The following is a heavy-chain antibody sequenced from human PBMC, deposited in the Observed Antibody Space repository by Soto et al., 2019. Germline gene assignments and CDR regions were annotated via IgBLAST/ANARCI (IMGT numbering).Heavy chain of an antibody. CDR3: AKGRDIVVVPAAVSFDY. D-gene: IGHD2-2*01. CDR2: IRWNSGSI. V-gene: IGHV3-9*01. CDR1: GFTFDDYA. Sequence: EVQLVESGGGLVQPGRSLRLSCAASGFTFDDYAMHWVRQAPGKGLEWVSGIRWNSGSIGYADSVKGRFTISRDNAKNYLYLQMNSLRAEDTALYYCAKGRDIVVVPAAVSFDYWGQGTLVTVSS. J-gene: IGHJ4*02.